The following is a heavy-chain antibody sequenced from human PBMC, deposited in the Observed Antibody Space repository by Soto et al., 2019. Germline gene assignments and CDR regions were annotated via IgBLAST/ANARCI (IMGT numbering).Heavy chain of an antibody. Sequence: SETLSLTCTVSGGSISSYYWSWIRQPPGKGLEWIGYIYYSGSTNYNPSLKSRVTISVDTSKNQFSLKLSSVTAADTAVYYCAITTYGDYAHWGKGTLVTVSS. CDR1: GGSISSYY. V-gene: IGHV4-59*08. J-gene: IGHJ4*02. CDR2: IYYSGST. CDR3: AITTYGDYAH. D-gene: IGHD4-17*01.